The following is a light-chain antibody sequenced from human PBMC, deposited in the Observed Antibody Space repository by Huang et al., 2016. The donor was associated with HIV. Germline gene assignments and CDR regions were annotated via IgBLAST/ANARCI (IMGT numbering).Light chain of an antibody. CDR2: DAS. CDR3: QQYNKWPRT. Sequence: EIVMTQSPATLSVSPGERATLSCRASQSVSRNLAWFQQKPGQAPRLLIYDASTRATGIPTRFSGSGSETDFTLTSSSLQSEDFVVYYCQQYNKWPRTFGPGTKVDFK. J-gene: IGKJ3*01. V-gene: IGKV3-15*01. CDR1: QSVSRN.